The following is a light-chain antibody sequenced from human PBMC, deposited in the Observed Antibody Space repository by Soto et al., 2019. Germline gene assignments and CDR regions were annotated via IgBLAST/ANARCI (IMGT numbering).Light chain of an antibody. CDR1: QTLRRTY. CDR2: GAS. J-gene: IGKJ2*01. Sequence: SXXEXSTGSXXASQTLRRTYIAWYQQKPGQAPRLLIYGASKRATGIPDRFSGSGSGTDFSLTISSLQPEDFAVYYCHQYDNAPQTYGQGTTVDI. V-gene: IGKV3-20*01. CDR3: HQYDNAPQT.